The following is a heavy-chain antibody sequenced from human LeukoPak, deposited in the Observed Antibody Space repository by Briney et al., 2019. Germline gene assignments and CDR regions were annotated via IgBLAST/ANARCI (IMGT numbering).Heavy chain of an antibody. Sequence: GGSLRLSCAASGFTFDDYAMHWVRQAPGKGLEWVSGISWNSGSIGYADSVKGRFTISRDNAKNSLYLQMNSLRAEDTALYYCAKDGDSSSWYFGAFDIWGQGTMVTVSS. V-gene: IGHV3-9*01. J-gene: IGHJ3*02. CDR1: GFTFDDYA. CDR3: AKDGDSSSWYFGAFDI. D-gene: IGHD6-13*01. CDR2: ISWNSGSI.